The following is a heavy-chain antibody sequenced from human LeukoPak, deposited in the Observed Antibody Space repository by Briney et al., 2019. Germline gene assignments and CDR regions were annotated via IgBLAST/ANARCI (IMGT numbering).Heavy chain of an antibody. CDR3: ARDSYDSEDY. D-gene: IGHD3-3*01. CDR1: GFTVSSNY. Sequence: PGGSLRLSCAASGFTVSSNYMSWVRQAPGKGLEWVSVIYSVGSTYYADSVRGRFTISRDNSKNTLYLQMNSLRAEDTAVYYCARDSYDSEDYWGQGTLVTVSS. V-gene: IGHV3-53*01. CDR2: IYSVGST. J-gene: IGHJ4*02.